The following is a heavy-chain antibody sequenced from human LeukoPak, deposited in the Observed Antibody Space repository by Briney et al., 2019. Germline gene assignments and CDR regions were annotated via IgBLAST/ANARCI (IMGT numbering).Heavy chain of an antibody. CDR2: TYTGGNS. J-gene: IGHJ3*02. CDR3: ARGGRGSAAVVAPRSFDI. V-gene: IGHV3-53*01. Sequence: GGSLRLSCAASGFTVSSIHMVWVRQAPGKGLEWVSVTYTGGNSYYADSVKGRFIISRDISKNTLYLQMSSLRAEDSALYYCARGGRGSAAVVAPRSFDIWGQGTMVTVSS. D-gene: IGHD3-22*01. CDR1: GFTVSSIH.